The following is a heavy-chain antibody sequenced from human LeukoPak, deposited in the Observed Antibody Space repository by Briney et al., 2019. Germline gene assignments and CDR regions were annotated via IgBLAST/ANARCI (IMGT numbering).Heavy chain of an antibody. CDR1: GGTFSSYA. J-gene: IGHJ4*02. CDR2: IIPIFGTA. V-gene: IGHV1-69*13. CDR3: ARRPRGYCSSTSCYTGDY. Sequence: GASVKVSCKASGGTFSSYAISWVRQAPGQGLEWMGGIIPIFGTANYAQKFQGRVTITADESTSTAYMELSSLRSEDTAVYYCARRPRGYCSSTSCYTGDYWGQGTLVTVSS. D-gene: IGHD2-2*02.